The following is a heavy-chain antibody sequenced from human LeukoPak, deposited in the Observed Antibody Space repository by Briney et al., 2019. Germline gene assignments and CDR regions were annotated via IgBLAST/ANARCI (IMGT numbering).Heavy chain of an antibody. CDR3: ARLRLTGGSGNYFDY. CDR1: GGSISSRSYY. D-gene: IGHD2-15*01. CDR2: IYNSGGT. J-gene: IGHJ4*02. V-gene: IGHV4-39*07. Sequence: SETLSLTCTVSGGSISSRSYYWGWIRQPPGKGLEWIGNIYNSGGTYCNPSLKSRVTISVDTSKNQFSLKLSSVTAADTAVYYCARLRLTGGSGNYFDYWGQGTLVTVSS.